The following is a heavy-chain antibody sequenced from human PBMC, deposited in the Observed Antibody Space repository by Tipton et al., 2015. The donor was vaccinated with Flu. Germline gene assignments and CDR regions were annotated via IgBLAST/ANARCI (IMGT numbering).Heavy chain of an antibody. Sequence: QVQLVQSGAEVKKPGSSVKVSCKASGGTFSDNAINWVRQAPGQGLEWMGGISPMFGTANYAQKFQGRVTINADESTSTAYVELSSLRSEDTAVYYCARGGGPYCSSASCYETDYWGQGTLVTVSS. V-gene: IGHV1-69*01. CDR3: ARGGGPYCSSASCYETDY. D-gene: IGHD2-2*01. CDR2: ISPMFGTA. CDR1: GGTFSDNA. J-gene: IGHJ4*02.